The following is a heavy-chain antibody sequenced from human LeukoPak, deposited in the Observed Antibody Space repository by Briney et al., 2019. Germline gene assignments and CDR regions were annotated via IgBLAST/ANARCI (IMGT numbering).Heavy chain of an antibody. Sequence: PGGSLRLSCAASGFTFSSYEMNWVRQAPGKGLEWVSYISSSGSTIYYADSVEGRFTISRDNAKNSLYLQMNSLRAEDTAVYYCASSLWVTHHLTDWGQGTLVTVSS. CDR3: ASSLWVTHHLTD. CDR2: ISSSGSTI. CDR1: GFTFSSYE. J-gene: IGHJ4*02. D-gene: IGHD3-9*01. V-gene: IGHV3-48*03.